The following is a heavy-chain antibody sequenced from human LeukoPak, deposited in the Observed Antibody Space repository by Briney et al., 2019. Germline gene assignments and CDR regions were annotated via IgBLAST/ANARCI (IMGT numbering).Heavy chain of an antibody. V-gene: IGHV3-23*01. Sequence: GGSLRLSCAASGFTFGTYAMTWVRRAPGKGLEWLSGISDSGGSTYYADSVKGRFTISRDNSKNTLYLQMNSLRAEDTAVYYCAKELDSSGYFDFDYWGQGTLVTVSS. J-gene: IGHJ4*02. D-gene: IGHD3-22*01. CDR3: AKELDSSGYFDFDY. CDR2: ISDSGGST. CDR1: GFTFGTYA.